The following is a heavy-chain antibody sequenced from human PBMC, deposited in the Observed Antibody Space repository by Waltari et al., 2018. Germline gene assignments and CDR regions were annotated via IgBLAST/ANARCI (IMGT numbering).Heavy chain of an antibody. D-gene: IGHD3-3*01. CDR1: GFTFRDPW. CDR3: TAGLLASGGMDV. V-gene: IGHV3-15*01. J-gene: IGHJ6*02. CDR2: IKSKIHGGTT. Sequence: EVQLVESGGGLVKTGGSLRLSCAAPGFTFRDPWMNWVRQAPGKGLEWVGRIKSKIHGGTTDFAAPVKGRFTISRDDSKNTLYLQMNSLKIEDTAVYYCTAGLLASGGMDVLGQGTTVTVSS.